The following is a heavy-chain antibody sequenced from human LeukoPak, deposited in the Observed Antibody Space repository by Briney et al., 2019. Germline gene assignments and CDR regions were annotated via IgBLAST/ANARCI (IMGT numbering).Heavy chain of an antibody. J-gene: IGHJ5*02. Sequence: GGSLRLSCAASGFTFSSYSMNWVRQAPGKGLEWVSSISSSSSYIYYADSVKGRFTISRDNAKNSLYLQMNSLRAEDTAVYYCARTVGALRFWFDPWGQGTLVTVSS. CDR3: ARTVGALRFWFDP. V-gene: IGHV3-21*04. CDR2: ISSSSSYI. CDR1: GFTFSSYS. D-gene: IGHD1-26*01.